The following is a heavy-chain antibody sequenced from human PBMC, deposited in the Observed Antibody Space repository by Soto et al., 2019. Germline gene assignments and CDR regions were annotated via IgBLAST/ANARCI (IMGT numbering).Heavy chain of an antibody. CDR2: ISSSSSYI. V-gene: IGHV3-21*01. CDR1: GFTFSSYS. D-gene: IGHD6-13*01. Sequence: PGGSLRLSCAASGFTFSSYSMNWVRQAPGKGLEWVSSISSSSSYIYYADSVKGRFTISRDNAKNSLYLQMNSLRAEDTAVYYCARDPRPYSRSWYGDYWGQGTLVTVSS. CDR3: ARDPRPYSRSWYGDY. J-gene: IGHJ4*02.